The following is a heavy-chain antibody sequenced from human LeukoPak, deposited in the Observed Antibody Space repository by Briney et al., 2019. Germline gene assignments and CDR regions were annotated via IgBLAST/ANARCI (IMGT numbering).Heavy chain of an antibody. V-gene: IGHV3-23*01. CDR1: RFMFDDYA. CDR3: AKGSGYSYGVFDY. J-gene: IGHJ4*02. D-gene: IGHD5-18*01. Sequence: TGGSLRLSCAASRFMFDDYAMTWVRQAPGKGLEWVSCISGSGGGTYYADSVKGRFTISRDNSKNTLYLQMNSLRAEDTAVYYCAKGSGYSYGVFDYWGQGTLVTVSS. CDR2: ISGSGGGT.